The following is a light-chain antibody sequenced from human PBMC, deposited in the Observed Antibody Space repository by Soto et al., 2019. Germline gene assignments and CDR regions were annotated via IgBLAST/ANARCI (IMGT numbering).Light chain of an antibody. J-gene: IGKJ3*01. Sequence: PGERATLSCRASQGVSSYLAWYQQKPGQAPRLLIYDASNRATGIPARFSGSGSGTDFTLTISSLEPEDFAVYYCQQRSNWPPLFTFGPGTKVDIK. CDR1: QGVSSY. CDR3: QQRSNWPPLFT. CDR2: DAS. V-gene: IGKV3-11*01.